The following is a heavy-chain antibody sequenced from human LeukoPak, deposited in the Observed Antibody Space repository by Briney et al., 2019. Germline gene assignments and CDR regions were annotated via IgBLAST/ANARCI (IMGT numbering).Heavy chain of an antibody. CDR2: INPNSGGT. CDR3: ARAHSGYHYYYYYYMDV. Sequence: PWASVKVSCKASGYTFTGYYMHWVRQAPGQGLEWMGWINPNSGGTNYAQKFQGRVTMTRDTSISTAYMELSRLRSDDTAVYYCARAHSGYHYYYYYYMDVWGKGTTVTVSS. D-gene: IGHD5-12*01. J-gene: IGHJ6*03. V-gene: IGHV1-2*02. CDR1: GYTFTGYY.